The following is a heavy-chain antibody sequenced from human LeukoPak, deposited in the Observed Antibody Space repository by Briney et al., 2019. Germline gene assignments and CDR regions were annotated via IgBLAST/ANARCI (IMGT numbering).Heavy chain of an antibody. CDR2: IYHSGST. J-gene: IGHJ6*02. CDR3: ARNPPRRVYYYGMDV. CDR1: GGSISSSNW. Sequence: SETLSLTCAVSGGSISSSNWWSWVRQHPGKGLEWIGEIYHSGSTNYNPSLKSRVTISVDKSKNQFSLKLSSVTAADTAVYYCARNPPRRVYYYGMDVWGQGTTVTVSS. V-gene: IGHV4-4*02.